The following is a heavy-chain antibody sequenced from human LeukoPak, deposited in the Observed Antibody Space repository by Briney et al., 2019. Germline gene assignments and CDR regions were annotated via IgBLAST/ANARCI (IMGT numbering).Heavy chain of an antibody. CDR2: IYPNSGGT. CDR3: ARVPHRGTIVELPGTILDAFDI. J-gene: IGHJ3*02. Sequence: ASVKVSCKVSGYTFTVTGYYIHWVRRAPGQGLEWMGWIYPNSGGTNYAQRFQGRITMTRDTSISTAYMELSSLRSDDTALYYCARVPHRGTIVELPGTILDAFDIWSQGTMVTVSS. CDR1: GYTFTVTGYY. V-gene: IGHV1-2*02. D-gene: IGHD1-7*01.